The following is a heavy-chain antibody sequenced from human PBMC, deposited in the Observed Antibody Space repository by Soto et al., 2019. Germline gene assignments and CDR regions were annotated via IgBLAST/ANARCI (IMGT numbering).Heavy chain of an antibody. Sequence: VQLMESGGGVVQPGRSLRLSCEASGFLFSTYGMHWVRQAPGKGLEWVALTSYDGDNKYYADAVRGRFTISRDNSKNTLYLQMNSLTPEDTAVYYCARPGRDGYHLWDFAYCGQGTLVTVSS. CDR1: GFLFSTYG. D-gene: IGHD2-21*01. J-gene: IGHJ4*02. CDR3: ARPGRDGYHLWDFAY. CDR2: TSYDGDNK. V-gene: IGHV3-30*03.